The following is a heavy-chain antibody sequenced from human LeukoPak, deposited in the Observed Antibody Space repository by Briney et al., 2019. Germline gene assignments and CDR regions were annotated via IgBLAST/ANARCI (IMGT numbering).Heavy chain of an antibody. CDR1: GYTFTSYY. V-gene: IGHV1-46*01. CDR2: INPSGGST. Sequence: ASVKVSCKASGYTFTSYYMRWVRQAPGQGLEWMGIINPSGGSTSYAQKFQGRVTMTRGTSTSTVYMELSSLRSEDTAVYYCARDLSRPTEIFGVVTDAFDIWGQGTMVTVSS. CDR3: ARDLSRPTEIFGVVTDAFDI. J-gene: IGHJ3*02. D-gene: IGHD3-3*01.